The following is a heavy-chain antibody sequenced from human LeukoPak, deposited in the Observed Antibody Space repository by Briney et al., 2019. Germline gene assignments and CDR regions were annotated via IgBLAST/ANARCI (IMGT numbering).Heavy chain of an antibody. CDR3: ARLEYYYYYYMDV. CDR2: IYYSGST. D-gene: IGHD2/OR15-2a*01. Sequence: SETLSLTCTVSGGSISSHYWCWIRQPPGKGLEWIGYIYYSGSTNYNPSLKSRVTLSVDTSKSQFSLNLTSVTAANTAVYYCARLEYYYYYYMDVWGKGTTVTVSS. V-gene: IGHV4-59*08. J-gene: IGHJ6*03. CDR1: GGSISSHY.